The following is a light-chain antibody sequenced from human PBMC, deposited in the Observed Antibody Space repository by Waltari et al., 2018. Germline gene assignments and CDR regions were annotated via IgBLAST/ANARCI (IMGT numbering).Light chain of an antibody. V-gene: IGLV3-25*03. Sequence: SYELTQPPSVSVSPGQTARITCSGDALLRQYTYWYQQKPGQAPVFVISQDSERPSGIPERFSGSSSGTTVTLTISGVQAEDEADYYCQSADSSISYVVFGGGTKLTVL. CDR1: ALLRQY. CDR3: QSADSSISYVV. CDR2: QDS. J-gene: IGLJ2*01.